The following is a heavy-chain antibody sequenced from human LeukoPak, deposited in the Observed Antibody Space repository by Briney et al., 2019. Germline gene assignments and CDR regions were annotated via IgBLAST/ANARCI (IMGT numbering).Heavy chain of an antibody. CDR3: ARYYGDYIRTAYYYGMDV. J-gene: IGHJ6*02. V-gene: IGHV4-34*01. CDR1: GGSFSGYY. CDR2: INHSGST. D-gene: IGHD4-17*01. Sequence: PSETLSLTCAVYGGSFSGYYWSWIRQPPEKGLEWIGEINHSGSTNYNPSLKSRVTISVDTSKNQFSLKLSSVTAADTAGYYCARYYGDYIRTAYYYGMDVWGQGTTVTVSS.